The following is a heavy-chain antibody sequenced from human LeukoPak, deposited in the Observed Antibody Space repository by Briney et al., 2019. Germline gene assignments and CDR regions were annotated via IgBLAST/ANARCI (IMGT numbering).Heavy chain of an antibody. V-gene: IGHV4-30-4*08. Sequence: SQTLSLTCTVSGGSISSGDYYWNWIRQPPGKGLEWIGYIYYSGSTYYNPSLKSRVNMSVDTSKTHFSLKLSSVTAADTAVYYCARGLGVGRFLEGKGYYYFDYWGQGTLVTVSS. J-gene: IGHJ4*02. CDR1: GGSISSGDYY. CDR2: IYYSGST. D-gene: IGHD3-3*01. CDR3: ARGLGVGRFLEGKGYYYFDY.